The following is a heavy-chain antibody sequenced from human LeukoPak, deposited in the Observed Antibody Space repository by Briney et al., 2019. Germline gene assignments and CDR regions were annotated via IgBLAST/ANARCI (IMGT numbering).Heavy chain of an antibody. V-gene: IGHV4-31*03. CDR3: ARGSYDYGDYLAYWFDP. CDR1: GGSISSGSYY. Sequence: SETLSLTCTVSGGSISSGSYYWSWIRQHPGKGLEWIGYIYYSGSTYYNPSLKSRVTISVDTSKNQFSLKLSSVTAADTAVYYCARGSYDYGDYLAYWFDPWGQGTLVTVSS. D-gene: IGHD4-17*01. J-gene: IGHJ5*02. CDR2: IYYSGST.